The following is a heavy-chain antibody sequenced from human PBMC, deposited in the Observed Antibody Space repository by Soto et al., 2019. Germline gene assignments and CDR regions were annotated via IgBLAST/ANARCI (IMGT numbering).Heavy chain of an antibody. J-gene: IGHJ6*01. Sequence: ASVKVSCEASGGTFSSYTISWVRQAPGQGLEWMGRIIPILGTANYAQKFQGRVTITADESTSTAYMELSSLRSEDTAVYYCARDRTAQRITIFGVVTPYYYYGMDVWG. CDR1: GGTFSSYT. CDR3: ARDRTAQRITIFGVVTPYYYYGMDV. CDR2: IIPILGTA. V-gene: IGHV1-69*08. D-gene: IGHD3-3*01.